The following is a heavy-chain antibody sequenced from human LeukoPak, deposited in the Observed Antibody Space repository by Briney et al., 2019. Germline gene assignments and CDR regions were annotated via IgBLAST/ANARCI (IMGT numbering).Heavy chain of an antibody. Sequence: SETLSLTCAVSGGSGGSISSSNWWNWVRQPPGKGLEWIGSIYYSGSTYYNPSLKSRVTISVDTSKNQFSLKLSSVTAADTAVYYCARGYNYGPYYYYYYMDVWGKGTTVTVSS. D-gene: IGHD5-18*01. V-gene: IGHV4-4*02. CDR1: GGSGGSISSSNW. J-gene: IGHJ6*03. CDR2: IYYSGST. CDR3: ARGYNYGPYYYYYYMDV.